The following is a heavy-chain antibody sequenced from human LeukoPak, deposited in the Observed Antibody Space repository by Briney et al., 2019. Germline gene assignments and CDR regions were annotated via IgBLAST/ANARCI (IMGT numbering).Heavy chain of an antibody. CDR1: EFTFDDYA. CDR2: ISWNSGSI. Sequence: PGRSLRLSCAASEFTFDDYAMHWVRQAPGKGLEWVSGISWNSGSIGYADSVKGRFTISRDNAKNSLYLQMNSLRAEDTALYYCAKETDSSGYYYASYGMDVWGQGTTVTVSS. V-gene: IGHV3-9*01. CDR3: AKETDSSGYYYASYGMDV. D-gene: IGHD3-22*01. J-gene: IGHJ6*02.